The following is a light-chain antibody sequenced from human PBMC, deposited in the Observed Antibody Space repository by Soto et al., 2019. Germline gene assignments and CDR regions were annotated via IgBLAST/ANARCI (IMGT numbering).Light chain of an antibody. CDR2: EVI. CDR1: SSDVGACDY. V-gene: IGLV2-14*01. Sequence: QSALAQPASVSGSPGQSITISCTGTSSDVGACDYVSWYQQHPGKDPKLMIYEVINRPSGVSNRFSGSKSGNTASLTISGLQAEDEADYYCCSYRSSAPLVVFGSGTKVTVL. CDR3: CSYRSSAPLVV. J-gene: IGLJ1*01.